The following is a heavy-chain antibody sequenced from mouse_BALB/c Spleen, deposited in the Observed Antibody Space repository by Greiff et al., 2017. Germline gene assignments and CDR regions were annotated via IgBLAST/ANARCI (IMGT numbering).Heavy chain of an antibody. CDR3: ARSSIYYYGSSYAMDY. J-gene: IGHJ4*01. CDR1: GFTFSSFG. V-gene: IGHV5-17*02. D-gene: IGHD1-1*01. CDR2: ISSGSSTI. Sequence: EVKVEESGGGLVQPGGSRKLSCAASGFTFSSFGMHWVRQAPEKGLEWVAYISSGSSTIYYADTVKGRFTISRDNPKNTLFLQMTSLRSEDTAMYYCARSSIYYYGSSYAMDYWGQGTSVTVSS.